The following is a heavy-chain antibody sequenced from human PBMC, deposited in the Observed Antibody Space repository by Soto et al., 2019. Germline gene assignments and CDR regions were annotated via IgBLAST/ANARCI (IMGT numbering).Heavy chain of an antibody. J-gene: IGHJ6*02. CDR3: ERAADGLYYYCGIDV. CDR2: IYPGDSDT. CDR1: GYSFTSYW. V-gene: IGHV5-51*01. Sequence: GESLKISCKGSGYSFTSYWIGWVRQMPGKGLEWMGIIYPGDSDTRYSPSFQGQVTISADKSISTAYLQWSSLKASDTAMYYCERAADGLYYYCGIDVWGQGPTVTVYS. D-gene: IGHD6-13*01.